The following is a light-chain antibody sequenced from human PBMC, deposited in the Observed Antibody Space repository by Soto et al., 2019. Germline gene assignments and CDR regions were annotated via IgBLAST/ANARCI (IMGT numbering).Light chain of an antibody. J-gene: IGKJ2*01. V-gene: IGKV3-11*01. CDR3: QQRSNWPVT. CDR1: QSVSSY. CDR2: DAS. Sequence: EIVLTRSPATLSLSPGERATLSCRASQSVSSYLAWYQQKPGQAPRLLIYDASNRATGIPARFSGSGSGTDFTLTISSLEPEDFAVYYGQQRSNWPVTFGQGTKLEIK.